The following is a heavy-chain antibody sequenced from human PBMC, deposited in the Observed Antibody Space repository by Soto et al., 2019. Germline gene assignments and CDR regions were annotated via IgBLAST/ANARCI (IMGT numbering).Heavy chain of an antibody. V-gene: IGHV1-18*01. CDR1: GYTFTSYG. J-gene: IGHJ4*02. CDR2: ISAYNGNT. CDR3: ARDGEDIVVVPAANANDY. D-gene: IGHD2-2*01. Sequence: ASVKVSCKASGYTFTSYGISWVRQAPGQGLEWMGWISAYNGNTNYAQKLQGRVTMTTDTSTSTAYMELRSLRSDDTVVYYCARDGEDIVVVPAANANDYWGQGTLVTVSS.